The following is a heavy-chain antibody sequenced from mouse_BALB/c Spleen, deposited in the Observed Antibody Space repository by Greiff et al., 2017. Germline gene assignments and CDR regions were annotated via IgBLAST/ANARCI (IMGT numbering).Heavy chain of an antibody. CDR3: TRRGITTQFAY. CDR2: INPSNGGT. D-gene: IGHD2-4*01. Sequence: VQLQESGAELVKPGASVKLSCKASGYTFTSYYMYWVKQRPGQGLEWIGEINPSNGGTNFNEKFKSKATLTVDKSSSTAYMQLSSLTSEDSAVYYCTRRGITTQFAYWGQGTLVTVSA. V-gene: IGHV1S81*02. CDR1: GYTFTSYY. J-gene: IGHJ3*01.